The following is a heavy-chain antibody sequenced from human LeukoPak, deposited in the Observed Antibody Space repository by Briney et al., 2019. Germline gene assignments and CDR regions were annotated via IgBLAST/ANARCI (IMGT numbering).Heavy chain of an antibody. CDR3: VPVYSGYDIPY. V-gene: IGHV4-39*01. Sequence: SETLSLTCTVSGGSISSRSYYWGWIRQPPGKGLEWIGSIYYSGSTYYNPSLKSRVTISVDTSKNQFSLKLSSVTAADTAVYYCVPVYSGYDIPYWGQGTLVTVSS. CDR2: IYYSGST. J-gene: IGHJ4*02. D-gene: IGHD5-12*01. CDR1: GGSISSRSYY.